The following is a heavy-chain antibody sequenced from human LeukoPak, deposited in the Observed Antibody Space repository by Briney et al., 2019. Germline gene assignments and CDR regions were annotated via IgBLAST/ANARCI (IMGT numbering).Heavy chain of an antibody. D-gene: IGHD6-13*01. CDR1: GGSFSGFY. V-gene: IGHV4-34*01. CDR3: ARGVRTQQPSSFDY. CDR2: INHSGST. J-gene: IGHJ4*02. Sequence: SETLSLTCAVYGGSFSGFYWSWIRQPPGNGLEWIGEINHSGSTNYNPSLKSRLTISVDTSKNQFSLKWSSVTAADTAVYYCARGVRTQQPSSFDYWGQGTLVTVSS.